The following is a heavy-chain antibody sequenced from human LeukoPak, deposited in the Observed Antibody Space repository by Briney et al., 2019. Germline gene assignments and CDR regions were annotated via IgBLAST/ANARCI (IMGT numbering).Heavy chain of an antibody. CDR1: GFTFGDYS. V-gene: IGHV3-49*04. Sequence: HPGGSLRLSCTASGFTFGDYSLSWVRQAPEKGLEWVGFIRRKGYGGTTEYAPSVKGRFIISRDDSKSTAYLQMNSLKTEDTAVYCTRDHDFWSGPFDVWGKGTTVTVSS. D-gene: IGHD3-3*01. CDR2: IRRKGYGGTT. J-gene: IGHJ6*04. CDR3: TRDHDFWSGPFDV.